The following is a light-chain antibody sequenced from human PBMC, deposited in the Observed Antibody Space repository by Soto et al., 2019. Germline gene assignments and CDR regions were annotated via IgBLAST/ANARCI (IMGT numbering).Light chain of an antibody. CDR3: RRLYTYPRT. CDR2: SIS. Sequence: IQVTQSPSILSASVGDRVTITCRTSQGAMTSFAWYQQKSGKAPRLLIYSISSLKSGVPSSFSASGSGAEFTLTMSSLQPEDLSTSGGRRLYTYPRTVGLGTELQI. CDR1: QGAMTS. J-gene: IGKJ2*02. V-gene: IGKV1-9*01.